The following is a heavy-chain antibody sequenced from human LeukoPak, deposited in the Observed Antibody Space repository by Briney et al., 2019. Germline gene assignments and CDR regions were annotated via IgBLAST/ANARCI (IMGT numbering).Heavy chain of an antibody. CDR1: GYAFTTYG. J-gene: IGHJ5*02. D-gene: IGHD6-6*01. V-gene: IGHV1-18*01. Sequence: ASVKVSCKASGYAFTTYGINWVRQAPGQGLEWMGWISAYNGDTNYAQNVQGRVTMSTDTSTSTAYMELRSLRSDDTAVYYCARDLIAARPGRFDPWGRGTLVTVSS. CDR2: ISAYNGDT. CDR3: ARDLIAARPGRFDP.